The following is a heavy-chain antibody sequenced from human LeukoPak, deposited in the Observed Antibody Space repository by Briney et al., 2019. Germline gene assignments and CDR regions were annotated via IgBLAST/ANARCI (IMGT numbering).Heavy chain of an antibody. D-gene: IGHD6-6*01. V-gene: IGHV1-46*01. CDR3: ARGHSNSPFLY. CDR2: INPSGGST. Sequence: ASVKVSCKASGYTFTSYYLHWVRQAPGQGLEWMEIINPSGGSTSYAQKFQGRVTMTRDTPTSTVYMEQSSLRSEDTAVYYCARGHSNSPFLYWGQGTLVTVSS. CDR1: GYTFTSYY. J-gene: IGHJ4*02.